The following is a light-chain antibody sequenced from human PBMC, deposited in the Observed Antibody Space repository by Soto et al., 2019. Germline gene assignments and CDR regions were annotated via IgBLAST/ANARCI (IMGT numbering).Light chain of an antibody. CDR2: EVS. J-gene: IGLJ1*01. CDR1: SSDVGGYNY. V-gene: IGLV2-14*01. Sequence: QSALTQPASVSGSPGQSITISCTGTSSDVGGYNYVSWYQQHPGKAPKLMIYEVSNRPSGVSNRFSGSKSGNTASLTISGLHAEDEADYYCSSYTSSSDLYVFGTGTKLTVL. CDR3: SSYTSSSDLYV.